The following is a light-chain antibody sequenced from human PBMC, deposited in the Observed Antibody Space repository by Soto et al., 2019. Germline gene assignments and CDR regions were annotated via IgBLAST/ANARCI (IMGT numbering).Light chain of an antibody. J-gene: IGLJ2*01. Sequence: QSVLTQPPSVSAAPGQMVTISCSGSSSNIGNNYLYWYQQRPGTAPKLLIYDNDKRPSGIPDRFSGSKSGTSATLAITGLQTGDEADYYCGTWDSSLSVGIFGGGTKVTVL. CDR1: SSNIGNNY. CDR3: GTWDSSLSVGI. V-gene: IGLV1-51*01. CDR2: DND.